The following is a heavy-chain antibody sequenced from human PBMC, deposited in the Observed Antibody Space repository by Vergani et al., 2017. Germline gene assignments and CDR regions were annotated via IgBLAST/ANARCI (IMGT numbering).Heavy chain of an antibody. CDR3: AKSALAAAVIYWFDP. CDR2: IRYDGSNK. CDR1: GFTFSSYG. D-gene: IGHD6-13*01. J-gene: IGHJ5*02. V-gene: IGHV3-30*02. Sequence: QVQLVECGGGVVQPGGSLRLSCAASGFTFSSYGMHWVRQAPGKGLEWVAFIRYDGSNKYYADSVKGRFTISRDNSKNTLYLQMNSLRAEDTAVYYCAKSALAAAVIYWFDPWGQGTLVTVSS.